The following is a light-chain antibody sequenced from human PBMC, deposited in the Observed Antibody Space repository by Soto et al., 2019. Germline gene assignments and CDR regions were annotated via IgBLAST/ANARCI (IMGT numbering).Light chain of an antibody. J-gene: IGKJ1*01. CDR2: DAS. CDR1: QLVRGSQ. CDR3: QQRSNWPRT. Sequence: SCRASQLVRGSQVAWYQHKPGQAPRLLIYDASNRATGVPPRFSGSGSGTDFTLTISSLEPQDSAVYYCQQRSNWPRTFGQGTKVDIK. V-gene: IGKV3-11*01.